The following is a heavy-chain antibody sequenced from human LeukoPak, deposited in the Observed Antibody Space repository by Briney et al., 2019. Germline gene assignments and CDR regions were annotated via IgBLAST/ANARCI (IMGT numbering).Heavy chain of an antibody. CDR1: GFTFSSYA. D-gene: IGHD4-11*01. CDR2: ISGSGGST. Sequence: AGGSLRLSCAASGFTFSSYAMSWVRQAPGKGLEWVSAISGSGGSTYYADSVKGRFTISRDNSKNTLYLQMNSLRAEDTAVYYCAKGGTTVTTTRVDYWGQGTLVTVSS. CDR3: AKGGTTVTTTRVDY. V-gene: IGHV3-23*01. J-gene: IGHJ4*02.